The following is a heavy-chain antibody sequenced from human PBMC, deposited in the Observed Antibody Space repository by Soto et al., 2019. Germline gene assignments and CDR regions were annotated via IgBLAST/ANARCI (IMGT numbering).Heavy chain of an antibody. CDR2: IYYSGST. V-gene: IGHV4-31*03. CDR3: ARGVTMVRGVIHTPYFDY. Sequence: QVQLQESGPGLVKPSQTLSLTCTVSGGSISSGGYYWSWIRQHPGKGLEWIGYIYYSGSTYYNPSHKSRVTMSVDTSKSQFSLKLSSVTAADTAVYYCARGVTMVRGVIHTPYFDYWGQGTLVTVSS. D-gene: IGHD3-10*01. J-gene: IGHJ4*02. CDR1: GGSISSGGYY.